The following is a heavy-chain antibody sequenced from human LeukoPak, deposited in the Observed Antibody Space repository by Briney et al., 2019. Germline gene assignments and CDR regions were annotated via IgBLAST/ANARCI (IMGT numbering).Heavy chain of an antibody. CDR3: ARDPGHYDSSGYYYGMDV. CDR2: NNPSGGST. V-gene: IGHV1-46*01. Sequence: ASVKVSCKASGYTFTSYYMHWVRQAPGQGLEWMGINNPSGGSTSYAQKFQGRVTMTRDTSTSTVYMELSSLRSEDTAVYYCARDPGHYDSSGYYYGMDVWGQGTTVTVSS. CDR1: GYTFTSYY. D-gene: IGHD3-22*01. J-gene: IGHJ6*02.